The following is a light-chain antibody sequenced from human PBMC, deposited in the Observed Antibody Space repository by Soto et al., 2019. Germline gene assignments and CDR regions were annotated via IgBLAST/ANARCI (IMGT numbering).Light chain of an antibody. V-gene: IGKV3-20*01. CDR2: GAS. Sequence: EIVLTQSPATLSLSPGERATLSCRASQSVTSGYLAWYQQKPGQAPRLLIYGASTRATGVPDRFSGSGSGTDFTLTISRLESEDFAVYYCQKYSAPPSITFGQGTRLEIK. J-gene: IGKJ5*01. CDR1: QSVTSGY. CDR3: QKYSAPPSIT.